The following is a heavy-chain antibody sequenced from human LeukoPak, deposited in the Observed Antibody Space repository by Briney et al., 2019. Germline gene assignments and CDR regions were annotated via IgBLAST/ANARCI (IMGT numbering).Heavy chain of an antibody. CDR2: ISSSSSYI. D-gene: IGHD2-21*01. V-gene: IGHV3-21*01. Sequence: GGSLRLSCAASGFTFSSYSMNWVRQAPGKGLEWVSSISSSSSYIYYADSVKGRFTISRDNAKNSLYLQMNSLRAEDTAVYYCARDATRGGDFDFWGQGTLVTVSS. J-gene: IGHJ4*02. CDR3: ARDATRGGDFDF. CDR1: GFTFSSYS.